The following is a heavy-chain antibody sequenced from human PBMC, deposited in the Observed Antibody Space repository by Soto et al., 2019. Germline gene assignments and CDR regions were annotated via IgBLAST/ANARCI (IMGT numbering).Heavy chain of an antibody. V-gene: IGHV1-18*01. Sequence: KKPGASVTVSCKTSGYTFSNYGINWGRQAPGQGLEWMGWISGYNGNTNYAQTPPGRFPITTVTSTRTVYMELRSLKSYATAIYYCSRFIMVAGWFDPNSYHGMAVWRQRTTVTVSS. CDR2: ISGYNGNT. J-gene: IGHJ6*02. D-gene: IGHD3-10*01. CDR3: SRFIMVAGWFDPNSYHGMAV. CDR1: GYTFSNYG.